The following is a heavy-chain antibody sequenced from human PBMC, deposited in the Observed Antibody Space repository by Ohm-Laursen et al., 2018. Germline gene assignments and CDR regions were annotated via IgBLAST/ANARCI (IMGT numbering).Heavy chain of an antibody. Sequence: SDTLSLTCTVSGGSINSYYWSWLRQPPGKRLEWIGYIYYSGSTNYNPSLKSRVTISVDTSKNQFSLKLSSVTAADTAVYYCARANYFDYWGQGTLVIVSS. J-gene: IGHJ4*02. V-gene: IGHV4-59*07. CDR3: ARANYFDY. CDR2: IYYSGST. CDR1: GGSINSYY.